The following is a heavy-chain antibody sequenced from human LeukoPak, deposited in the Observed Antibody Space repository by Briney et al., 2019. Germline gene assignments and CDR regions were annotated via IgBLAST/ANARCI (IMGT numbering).Heavy chain of an antibody. V-gene: IGHV3-15*01. CDR1: RFTFSNAW. Sequence: GGSLRLSCAASRFTFSNAWMTWVRQAPGKGLEWVGHIKSKTDGGAADYAASVKGRFTISRDDSKNTLYLQMNSLKTEDTAVYYCTTCIAVADSTCAYYCGMDVWGQGTTVTVSS. CDR3: TTCIAVADSTCAYYCGMDV. J-gene: IGHJ6*02. D-gene: IGHD6-19*01. CDR2: IKSKTDGGAA.